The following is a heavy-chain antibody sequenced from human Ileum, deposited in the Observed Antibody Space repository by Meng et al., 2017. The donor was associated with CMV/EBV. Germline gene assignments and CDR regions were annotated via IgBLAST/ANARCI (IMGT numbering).Heavy chain of an antibody. J-gene: IGHJ4*02. CDR2: IIPILGTA. V-gene: IGHV1-69*05. CDR1: GGTYSRYA. D-gene: IGHD6-6*01. CDR3: ARDLFEYSRLGPLSN. Sequence: SVKVSCKASGGTYSRYAISWVRQAPGQGLEWMGGIIPILGTANYAQKFQGRVTITTDESTSIVYMEVSRLRSEDTAVYYCARDLFEYSRLGPLSNWGQGTLVTVSS.